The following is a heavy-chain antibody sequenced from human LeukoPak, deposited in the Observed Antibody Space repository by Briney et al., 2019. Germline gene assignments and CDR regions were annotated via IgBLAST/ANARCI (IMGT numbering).Heavy chain of an antibody. V-gene: IGHV3-23*01. D-gene: IGHD6-25*01. CDR3: ARGPPWYFDL. J-gene: IGHJ2*01. CDR1: GFTFSSYG. Sequence: PGGSLRLSCAASGFTFSSYGMSWVRQAPGEGLEWVSAISGSGGSTYYADSVKGRFTISRDNAKNTLYLQMNSLTAEDTAVYYCARGPPWYFDLWGRGTLVTVSS. CDR2: ISGSGGST.